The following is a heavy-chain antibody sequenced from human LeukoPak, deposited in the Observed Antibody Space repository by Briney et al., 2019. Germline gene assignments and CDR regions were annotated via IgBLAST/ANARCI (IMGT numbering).Heavy chain of an antibody. CDR3: ARGSGGYYYVWDY. Sequence: SETLSLTCTVSGGSISSSSYYWGWIRQPPGKGLEWIGSIYYSGSTYYNPSLKSRVTISVDTSKNQFSLKLSSVTAADTAVYYCARGSGGYYYVWDYWGQGTLVTVSS. CDR1: GGSISSSSYY. CDR2: IYYSGST. V-gene: IGHV4-39*07. J-gene: IGHJ4*02. D-gene: IGHD3-22*01.